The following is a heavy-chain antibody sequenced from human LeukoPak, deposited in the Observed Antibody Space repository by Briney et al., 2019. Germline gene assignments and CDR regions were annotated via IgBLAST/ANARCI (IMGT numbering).Heavy chain of an antibody. J-gene: IGHJ4*02. V-gene: IGHV1-8*01. D-gene: IGHD3-10*01. Sequence: ASVNVSCKASGYTFTSYDINWVRQATGQGLEWMGYMNPNSGITGFAQKFQGRITMTWDTSISTAYMELSSLRSEDTAVYYCAREPRRFGDWGQGTLITVSS. CDR2: MNPNSGIT. CDR3: AREPRRFGD. CDR1: GYTFTSYD.